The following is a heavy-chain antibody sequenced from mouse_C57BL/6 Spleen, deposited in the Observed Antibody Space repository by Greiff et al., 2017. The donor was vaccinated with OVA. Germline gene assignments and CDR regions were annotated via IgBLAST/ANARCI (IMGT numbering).Heavy chain of an antibody. J-gene: IGHJ4*01. Sequence: EVKLMESGGGLVKPGGSLKLSCAASGFTFSDYGMHWVRQAPEKGLEWVAYISSGSSTIYYADTVKGRFTISRDNAKNTLFLQMTSLRSEDTAMYYCARDVLYYAMDYWGQGTSVTVSS. CDR3: ARDVLYYAMDY. V-gene: IGHV5-17*01. CDR1: GFTFSDYG. CDR2: ISSGSSTI.